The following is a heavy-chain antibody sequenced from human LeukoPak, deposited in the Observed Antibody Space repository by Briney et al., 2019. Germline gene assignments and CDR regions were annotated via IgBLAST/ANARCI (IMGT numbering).Heavy chain of an antibody. D-gene: IGHD6-19*01. CDR2: IYYSGST. Sequence: SETLSLTCTVSGGSISSYYWSGIRQPPGKGLEWMGYIYYSGSTNYNPSLKSRVTISVDTSKNQFSLKLSSVTAADTAVYYCARYSSGWYYGMDVWGQGTTVTVSS. V-gene: IGHV4-59*01. CDR1: GGSISSYY. CDR3: ARYSSGWYYGMDV. J-gene: IGHJ6*02.